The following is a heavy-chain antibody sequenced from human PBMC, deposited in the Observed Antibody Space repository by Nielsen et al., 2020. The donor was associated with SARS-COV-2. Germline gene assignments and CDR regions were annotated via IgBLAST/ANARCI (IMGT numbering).Heavy chain of an antibody. CDR2: IKSKSDGGTT. CDR3: TTDRGVAIRPLFDS. CDR1: GLSVTDAW. Sequence: GESLKISCTLFGLSVTDAWMGWVRRAPGRGLEWIGRIKSKSDGGTTDYAAPIRDRVFVLRDESTNTVFLQMSSLMAEDTAVYYCTTDRGVAIRPLFDSWGQGTRVTVSS. D-gene: IGHD3-3*01. J-gene: IGHJ4*02. V-gene: IGHV3-15*01.